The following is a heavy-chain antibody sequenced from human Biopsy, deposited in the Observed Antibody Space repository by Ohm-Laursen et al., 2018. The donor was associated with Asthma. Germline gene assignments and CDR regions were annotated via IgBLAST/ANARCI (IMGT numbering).Heavy chain of an antibody. D-gene: IGHD4-17*01. J-gene: IGHJ4*02. CDR3: ASDFPKDYVRYNFQF. Sequence: ASVKASCKFSGYSLTDLSMHWIRQAPGQGLEWMGGHDHEEGGTVNARRFQGRVTMTEDTSTDTAYMELSSLSSDDTAVYYCASDFPKDYVRYNFQFWGQGTLVTVSS. V-gene: IGHV1-24*01. CDR2: HDHEEGGT. CDR1: GYSLTDLS.